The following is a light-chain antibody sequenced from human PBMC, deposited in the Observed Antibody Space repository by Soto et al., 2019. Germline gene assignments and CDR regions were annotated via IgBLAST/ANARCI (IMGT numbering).Light chain of an antibody. J-gene: IGKJ1*01. CDR2: QAS. V-gene: IGKV1-5*03. CDR3: QHYNSYSVA. Sequence: DIQMTQSPSTLSGSVGDRVTITCRASQTISSWLAWYQQKPGKAPKLLXYQASTLKSGVPSRFRGSGSGTEFTLTISSLQPDDFATYYCQHYNSYSVAFGQGTKVDIK. CDR1: QTISSW.